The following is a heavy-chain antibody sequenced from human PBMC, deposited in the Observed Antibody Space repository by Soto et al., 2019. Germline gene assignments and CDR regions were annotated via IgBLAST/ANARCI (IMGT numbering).Heavy chain of an antibody. CDR3: ARSYNWRYFDY. V-gene: IGHV4-59*01. CDR1: GGSISIYY. CDR2: IYYSGST. Sequence: SEPLSLTCTVSGGSISIYYWSWIRQPPGKGLEWIGYIYYSGSTNYNPSLKSRVTISVDTSKNQFSLKLSSVTAADTAVYYCARSYNWRYFDYWGQGTLVTVSS. J-gene: IGHJ4*02. D-gene: IGHD1-1*01.